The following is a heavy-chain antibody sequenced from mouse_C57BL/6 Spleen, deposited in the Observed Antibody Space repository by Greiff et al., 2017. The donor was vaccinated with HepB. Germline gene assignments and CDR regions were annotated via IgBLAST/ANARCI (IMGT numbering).Heavy chain of an antibody. CDR1: GYTFTDYN. D-gene: IGHD1-1*01. Sequence: VQLQQSGPELVKPGASVKMSCKASGYTFTDYNMHWVKQSHGKSLEWIGYINPNNGGTSYNQKFKGKATLTVNKSSSTAYMELRSLTSEDSAVYYCARTPNYGSSYVAWFAYWGQGTLVTVSA. V-gene: IGHV1-22*01. CDR2: INPNNGGT. J-gene: IGHJ3*01. CDR3: ARTPNYGSSYVAWFAY.